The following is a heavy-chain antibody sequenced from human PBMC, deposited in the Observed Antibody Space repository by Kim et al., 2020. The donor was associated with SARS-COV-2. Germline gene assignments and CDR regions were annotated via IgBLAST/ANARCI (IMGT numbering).Heavy chain of an antibody. Sequence: KGRFTISRDNAKNSLYLQMNSLRAEDTALYYCASNYYDSSGYYWDSIFDYWGQGTLVTVSS. V-gene: IGHV3-20*03. CDR3: ASNYYDSSGYYWDSIFDY. J-gene: IGHJ4*02. D-gene: IGHD3-22*01.